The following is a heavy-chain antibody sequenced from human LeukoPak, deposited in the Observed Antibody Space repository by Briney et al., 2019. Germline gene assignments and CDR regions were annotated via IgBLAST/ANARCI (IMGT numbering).Heavy chain of an antibody. V-gene: IGHV4-39*07. CDR2: IYYSGST. Sequence: SQTLSLTCTVSGGSISSSSYYWGWIRQPPGKGLEYIGSIYYSGSTYYNPSLKSRVTISVDTSKNQFSLKLTSVTAADTAVYYCASDSYDFWSGYSARAGFDYWGQGILVTVSS. J-gene: IGHJ4*02. D-gene: IGHD3-3*01. CDR3: ASDSYDFWSGYSARAGFDY. CDR1: GGSISSSSYY.